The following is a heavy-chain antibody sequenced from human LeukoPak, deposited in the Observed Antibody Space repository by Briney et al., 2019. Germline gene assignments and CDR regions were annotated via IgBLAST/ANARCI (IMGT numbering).Heavy chain of an antibody. CDR1: GGSISSYY. CDR3: AREYYYDSSGYYYGTNWFDP. CDR2: IYASGNT. Sequence: PSETLSLTCTVSGGSISSYYWSWVRQPAGKGLEWIGRIYASGNTNYNPSLKGRVTMSVDTSKNQFSLKLSSVTAADTAVYYCAREYYYDSSGYYYGTNWFDPWGQGTLVTVSS. J-gene: IGHJ5*02. V-gene: IGHV4-4*07. D-gene: IGHD3-22*01.